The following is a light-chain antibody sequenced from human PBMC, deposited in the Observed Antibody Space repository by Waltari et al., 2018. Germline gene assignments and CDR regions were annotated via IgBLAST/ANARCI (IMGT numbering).Light chain of an antibody. CDR2: DVT. CDR1: SSDIGGYNY. Sequence: QSALTQPASVSGSPGQSITISCTGPSSDIGGYNYVSWYQQHPGKAPKLMIYDVTRWPSGVSNRFSGSKSGNTASLTISGLQAEDEADYCCTSYTSTNTVIFGGGTKVTVL. V-gene: IGLV2-14*03. J-gene: IGLJ2*01. CDR3: TSYTSTNTVI.